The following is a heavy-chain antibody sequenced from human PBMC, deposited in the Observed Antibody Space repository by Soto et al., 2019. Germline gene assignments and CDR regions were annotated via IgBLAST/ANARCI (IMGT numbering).Heavy chain of an antibody. V-gene: IGHV3-23*01. CDR1: GFTFNTYA. Sequence: GGSLRLSCAASGFTFNTYAMSWVRQAPGKGLEWVSAISGSGGSTHYANSVKGRFTISRDNSRNTLHLQMSSLRVEDTALYYCAKALVPALTAKFGYWGQGTLVTVSS. J-gene: IGHJ4*02. D-gene: IGHD5-18*01. CDR3: AKALVPALTAKFGY. CDR2: ISGSGGST.